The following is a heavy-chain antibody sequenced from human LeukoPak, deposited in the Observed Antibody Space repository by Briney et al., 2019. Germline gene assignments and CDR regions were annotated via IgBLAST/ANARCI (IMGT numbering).Heavy chain of an antibody. CDR1: GFTFSSYG. V-gene: IGHV3-30*18. Sequence: GGSLRLSCAASGFTFSSYGMHWVRQAPGKGLEWVAVISYDGSNKYYADSVKGRFTISRDNSKNTLYLQMNSLRAEDTAVYYCAKDVRGSYYNYYYYGMDVWGQGTTVTVSS. CDR3: AKDVRGSYYNYYYYGMDV. J-gene: IGHJ6*02. D-gene: IGHD1-26*01. CDR2: ISYDGSNK.